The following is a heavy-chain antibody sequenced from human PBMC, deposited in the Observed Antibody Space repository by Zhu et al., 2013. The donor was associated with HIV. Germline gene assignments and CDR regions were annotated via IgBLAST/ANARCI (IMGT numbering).Heavy chain of an antibody. V-gene: IGHV1-8*01. CDR3: ARGRWDSSGWSY. J-gene: IGHJ4*02. CDR1: GNSFNNYH. Sequence: QLVQSGAEVKKPGASVKIYCRTSGNSFNNYHMHWVRQATGQGLEWMGWMNPNRGSAGYAQKFQGRITMTRNSSETTAYMELRSLRSEDTAVYYCARGRWDSSGWSYWGQGTLVAVSA. CDR2: MNPNRGSA. D-gene: IGHD6-19*01.